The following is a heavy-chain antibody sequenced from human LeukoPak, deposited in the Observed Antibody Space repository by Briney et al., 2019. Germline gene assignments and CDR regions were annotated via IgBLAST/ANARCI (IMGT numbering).Heavy chain of an antibody. V-gene: IGHV3-72*01. J-gene: IGHJ4*02. CDR2: ARNKANSYTT. CDR1: GFIFSDHY. Sequence: GGSLRLSCVASGFIFSDHYMDWVRQAPGKGLEWVGRARNKANSYTTQYAASVKGRFTISRDDSKNSLYLQMNSLKTEDTAVYYCARVSGSQWSPLDYWGQGILVTVSS. D-gene: IGHD6-25*01. CDR3: ARVSGSQWSPLDY.